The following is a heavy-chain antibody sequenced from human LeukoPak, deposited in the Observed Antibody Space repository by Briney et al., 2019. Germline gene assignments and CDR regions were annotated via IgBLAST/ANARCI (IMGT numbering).Heavy chain of an antibody. Sequence: GESLKISCKGSGYSFTSYWIGWARQMPGKGLEWMGIIYPGDSDTRYSPSFQGQVTISADKSISTAYLQWSSLKASDTAMYYCARLYYDGSGYYRALDYWGQGTLVTVSS. J-gene: IGHJ4*02. CDR1: GYSFTSYW. D-gene: IGHD3-22*01. V-gene: IGHV5-51*01. CDR3: ARLYYDGSGYYRALDY. CDR2: IYPGDSDT.